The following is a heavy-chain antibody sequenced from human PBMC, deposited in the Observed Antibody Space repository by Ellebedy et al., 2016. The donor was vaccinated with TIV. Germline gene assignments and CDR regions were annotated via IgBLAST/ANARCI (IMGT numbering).Heavy chain of an antibody. D-gene: IGHD3-10*01. CDR3: ARDQGWAYPGSTRFDY. CDR2: IKQDGSEK. Sequence: PGGSLRLSCAASGFTFRDYWMSWVRKAPGKGLEWVANIKQDGSEKWYVDSVKGRFTISRDNAKNSLYLQMSSLRAEETAVYYCARDQGWAYPGSTRFDYWGQGTLVTVSS. V-gene: IGHV3-7*01. CDR1: GFTFRDYW. J-gene: IGHJ4*03.